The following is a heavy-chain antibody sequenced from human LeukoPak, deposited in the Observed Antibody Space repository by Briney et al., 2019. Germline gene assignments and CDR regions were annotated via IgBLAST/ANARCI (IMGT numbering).Heavy chain of an antibody. CDR1: GFTFSSYE. V-gene: IGHV3-48*03. J-gene: IGHJ4*02. Sequence: PGGSLRLSCAASGFTFSSYEMNWVRQAPGKGLEWVSYISSSGSTIYYADSVKGRFTISRDNAKNSPYLQMNSLRAEDTAVYYWARDYYDSSGYPFDYWGQGTLVTVSS. D-gene: IGHD3-22*01. CDR2: ISSSGSTI. CDR3: ARDYYDSSGYPFDY.